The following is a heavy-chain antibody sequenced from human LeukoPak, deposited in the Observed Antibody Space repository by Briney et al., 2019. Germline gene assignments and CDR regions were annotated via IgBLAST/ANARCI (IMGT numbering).Heavy chain of an antibody. V-gene: IGHV3-23*01. CDR1: EFTFSSFA. CDR3: ARVLGYCSAGSCYPEY. J-gene: IGHJ4*02. D-gene: IGHD2-15*01. CDR2: ISVNGGST. Sequence: GGSLRLSCAASEFTFSSFAMSWVRQAPGKGLEWVSSISVNGGSTYYADSVNGRFTISRDNAKNSLYLQMNSLRAEDTAVYYCARVLGYCSAGSCYPEYWGQGTRVTVSS.